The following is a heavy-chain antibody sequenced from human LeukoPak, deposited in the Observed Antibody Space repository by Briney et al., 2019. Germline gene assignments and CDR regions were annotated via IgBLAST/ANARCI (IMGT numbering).Heavy chain of an antibody. CDR2: IYPDDSDT. CDR3: ASLPRGSSGWNYFDY. Sequence: RGGSLQISCQAPGTNFTSYWIGGGRQVPGKGREGMGIIYPDDSDTRYSPSFQGQVTISADTSISTAYLQWSSLKASDTAMYYCASLPRGSSGWNYFDYWGQGTLVTVSS. J-gene: IGHJ4*02. V-gene: IGHV5-51*01. CDR1: GTNFTSYW. D-gene: IGHD6-19*01.